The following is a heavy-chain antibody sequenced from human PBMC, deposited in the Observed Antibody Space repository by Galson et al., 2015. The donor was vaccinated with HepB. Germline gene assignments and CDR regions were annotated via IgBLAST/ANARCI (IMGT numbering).Heavy chain of an antibody. D-gene: IGHD6-19*01. J-gene: IGHJ4*02. CDR3: AKDRTAVAGTWGY. CDR1: GFTFSSYA. CDR2: TSGSGGST. V-gene: IGHV3-23*01. Sequence: SLRLSCAASGFTFSSYAMSWVRQAPGKGLEWVSATSGSGGSTYYADSVKGRFTIPRDNSKNTLYLQMNSLRAEDTAVYYCAKDRTAVAGTWGYWGQGTLVTVSS.